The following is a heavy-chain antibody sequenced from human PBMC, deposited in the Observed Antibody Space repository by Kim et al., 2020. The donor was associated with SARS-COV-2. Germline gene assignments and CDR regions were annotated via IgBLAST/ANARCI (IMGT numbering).Heavy chain of an antibody. J-gene: IGHJ5*02. CDR2: ST. V-gene: IGHV4-34*01. CDR3: ARKAGWLQNP. D-gene: IGHD5-12*01. Sequence: STNYNPSLKSRVTISVDTSKNQFSLKLSSVTAADTAVYYCARKAGWLQNPWGQGTLVTVSS.